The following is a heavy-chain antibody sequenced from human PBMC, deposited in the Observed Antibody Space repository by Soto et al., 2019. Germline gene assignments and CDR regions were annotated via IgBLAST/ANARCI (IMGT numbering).Heavy chain of an antibody. V-gene: IGHV1-24*01. D-gene: IGHD1-20*01. J-gene: IGHJ4*02. CDR2: FDPEDGET. CDR3: AAVIPHTPYNSPHYFDH. CDR1: GYTLTELS. Sequence: ASVKVSCKVSGYTLTELSMHWVRQAPGKGLEWMGGFDPEDGETIYAQKFLGRLTFTADESAGTAYMELSSLRSEDTAVYYCAAVIPHTPYNSPHYFDHWGQGTLVTVSS.